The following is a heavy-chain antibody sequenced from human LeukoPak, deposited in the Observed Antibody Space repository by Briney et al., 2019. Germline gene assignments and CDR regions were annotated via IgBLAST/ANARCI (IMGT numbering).Heavy chain of an antibody. CDR1: GFTFSSYW. CDR3: AREILQWLSPRGAFDI. V-gene: IGHV3-7*01. D-gene: IGHD6-19*01. CDR2: IKQDGSEK. J-gene: IGHJ3*02. Sequence: PGGSLRLSCAASGFTFSSYWMSWVRQAPGKWQEWVANIKQDGSEKYYVDSVKGRFTISRDNAKNSLYLQMNGLRAEVPAVYYCAREILQWLSPRGAFDIWGQGTMVTVSS.